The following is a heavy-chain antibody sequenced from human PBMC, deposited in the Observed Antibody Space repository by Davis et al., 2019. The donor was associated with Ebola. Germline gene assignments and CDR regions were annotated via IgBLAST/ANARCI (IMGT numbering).Heavy chain of an antibody. CDR3: AKDQGWWERTPRFFDY. CDR1: GFTFSSYA. Sequence: PGGSLRLSCAASGFTFSSYAMSWVRQAPGKGLEWVSAISGSGGSTYYADSVKGRFTISRDNSKNTLYLQMNILRAEDTAVYYCAKDQGWWERTPRFFDYWGQGTLVTVSS. J-gene: IGHJ4*02. V-gene: IGHV3-23*01. D-gene: IGHD1-26*01. CDR2: ISGSGGST.